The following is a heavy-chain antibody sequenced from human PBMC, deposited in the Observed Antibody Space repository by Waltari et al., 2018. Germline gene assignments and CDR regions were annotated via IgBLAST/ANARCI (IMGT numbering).Heavy chain of an antibody. Sequence: QVQLQQWGAGLLKPSETLSLTCAVYGGSFSGYYWSWIRKPPGKGLEWIGEIKHSGRTNYTPSLKCRVTISVDTSKNQFSLKLSSVTAADTAVYYCARGYDILTGWGQGTLVTVSS. J-gene: IGHJ4*02. CDR2: IKHSGRT. D-gene: IGHD3-9*01. V-gene: IGHV4-34*01. CDR1: GGSFSGYY. CDR3: ARGYDILTG.